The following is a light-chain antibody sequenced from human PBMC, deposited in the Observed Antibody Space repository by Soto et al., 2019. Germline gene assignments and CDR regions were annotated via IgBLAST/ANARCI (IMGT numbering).Light chain of an antibody. CDR1: QSVLSESKNY. J-gene: IGKJ5*01. Sequence: DFVMTQSPDSLAVSLGERATINCKSSQSVLSESKNYLAWFQQKSGQPPKLLLYWASTRESGVPDRFSGSGSATDFTLTISSLQAEDVAVYYCQQYHSDPITFGQGTRLEIK. CDR3: QQYHSDPIT. CDR2: WAS. V-gene: IGKV4-1*01.